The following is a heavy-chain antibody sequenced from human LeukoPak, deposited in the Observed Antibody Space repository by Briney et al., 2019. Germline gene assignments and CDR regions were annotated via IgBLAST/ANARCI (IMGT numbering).Heavy chain of an antibody. V-gene: IGHV1-24*01. J-gene: IGHJ4*02. D-gene: IGHD5-12*01. CDR2: FDPEDGET. CDR3: ARGPQWWLRLLIEGSYFDY. CDR1: GYTLTELS. Sequence: ASVKVSCKVSGYTLTELSMHWVRQAPGKGLEWMGGFDPEDGETIYAQKFQGRVTMTEDTSTDTAYMELSSLRSEDTAVYYCARGPQWWLRLLIEGSYFDYWGQGTLVTVSS.